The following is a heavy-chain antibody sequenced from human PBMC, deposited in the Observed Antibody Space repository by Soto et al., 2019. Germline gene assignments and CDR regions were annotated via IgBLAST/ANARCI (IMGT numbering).Heavy chain of an antibody. J-gene: IGHJ5*02. CDR1: GGSISSGGYY. V-gene: IGHV4-31*03. CDR3: ASETHGLGENWFDP. D-gene: IGHD3-16*01. CDR2: TYYSGST. Sequence: SETPSLTCTVSGGSISSGGYYWSWIRQHPGKGLEWIGYTYYSGSTYYNPSLKSRVTISVDTSKHPFSLKLSSVTAADTAVYYCASETHGLGENWFDPWGQGTLVTVSS.